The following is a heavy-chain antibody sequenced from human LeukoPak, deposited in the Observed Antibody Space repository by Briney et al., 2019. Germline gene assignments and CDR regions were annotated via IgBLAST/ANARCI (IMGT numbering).Heavy chain of an antibody. V-gene: IGHV4-59*01. CDR2: IYYSGST. D-gene: IGHD6-13*01. CDR1: GGSIGSNY. CDR3: ASGIAAPFNWFDP. J-gene: IGHJ5*02. Sequence: SETLSLTCTVSGGSIGSNYWTWIRQPPGKGLEWIGYIYYSGSTNYNPSLKSRVTISVDTSKNQFSLKLSSVTAADTAVYYCASGIAAPFNWFDPWGQGTLVTVSS.